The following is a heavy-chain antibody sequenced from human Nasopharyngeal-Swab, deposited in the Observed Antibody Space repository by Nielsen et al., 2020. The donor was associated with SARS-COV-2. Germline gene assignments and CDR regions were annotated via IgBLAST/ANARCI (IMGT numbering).Heavy chain of an antibody. CDR3: ARDRGDLRKYNCDS. CDR2: IYHDGGT. CDR1: GGSVSSAGYY. Sequence: SETLSLTCSVSGGSVSSAGYYWNWIRQPPGRALEWLGYIYHDGGTNYNPSLMGRVITSVDTSKNQFSLRLTSVTTADTAVYYCARDRGDLRKYNCDSWGQGTLVTVSS. V-gene: IGHV4-61*08. J-gene: IGHJ4*02. D-gene: IGHD3-10*01.